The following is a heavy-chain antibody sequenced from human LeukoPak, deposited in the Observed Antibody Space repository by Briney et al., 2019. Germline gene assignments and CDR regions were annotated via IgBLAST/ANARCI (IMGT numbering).Heavy chain of an antibody. V-gene: IGHV3-30*18. D-gene: IGHD3-22*01. CDR3: AKTYYYDSSGYHDAFDI. CDR2: ISYDGSNK. Sequence: GGSLRLSCAASGFTFSSYGMHWVRQAPGKGLEWVAVISYDGSNKYYADSVKGRFTISRDNSKNTLYLQMNSLRAEDTAVYYCAKTYYYDSSGYHDAFDIWGQGTMVTVSS. CDR1: GFTFSSYG. J-gene: IGHJ3*02.